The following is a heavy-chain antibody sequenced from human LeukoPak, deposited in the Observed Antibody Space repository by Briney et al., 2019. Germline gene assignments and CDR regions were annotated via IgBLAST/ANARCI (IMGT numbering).Heavy chain of an antibody. V-gene: IGHV4-39*01. Sequence: SETLSLTCTVSGDSISSSIYYWGWIRQPPGKGLEWIGSIDYSGNTHYNPSLKSRVTISVDTSNNHFSLKLSSVTAADTAVYYCARHVVIRWSISSGYEGWFDYWGQGTLVTVSS. CDR2: IDYSGNT. CDR3: ARHVVIRWSISSGYEGWFDY. CDR1: GDSISSSIYY. D-gene: IGHD6-13*01. J-gene: IGHJ4*02.